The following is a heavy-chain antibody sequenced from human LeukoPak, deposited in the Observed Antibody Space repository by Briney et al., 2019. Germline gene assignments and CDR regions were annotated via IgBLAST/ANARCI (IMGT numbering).Heavy chain of an antibody. Sequence: GGSLRLSCAASGFTFSTYAMNWVRQAPGKGLEWVSVIYSGGSTYYADSVKGRFTISRDNSKNTLYLQMNSLRAEDTAVYYCARSPVVAATSAPNWFDPWGQGTLVTVSS. V-gene: IGHV3-53*01. CDR2: IYSGGST. CDR1: GFTFSTYA. CDR3: ARSPVVAATSAPNWFDP. J-gene: IGHJ5*02. D-gene: IGHD2-15*01.